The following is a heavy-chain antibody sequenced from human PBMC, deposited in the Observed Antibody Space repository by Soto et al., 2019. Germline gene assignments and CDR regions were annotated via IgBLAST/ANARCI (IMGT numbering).Heavy chain of an antibody. CDR2: IASGRNYI. CDR3: ARDMYGRSWYVDY. CDR1: GFTFSTYA. V-gene: IGHV3-21*01. D-gene: IGHD6-13*01. Sequence: EVQLVESGVGLVKPGGSLRLSCAASGFTFSTYAMNWVRQAPGKGLQWVASIASGRNYIHYADKVKGRFTISRDDAKTSLYLEMNSLSAEDTGVYFCARDMYGRSWYVDYWGRGTPVTVSS. J-gene: IGHJ4*02.